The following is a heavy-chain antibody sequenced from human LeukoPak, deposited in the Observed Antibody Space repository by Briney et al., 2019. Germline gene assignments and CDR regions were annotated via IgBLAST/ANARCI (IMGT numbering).Heavy chain of an antibody. D-gene: IGHD6-13*01. CDR3: ARIYSSSWMLAYYYYGMDV. CDR2: MNPNSGNT. V-gene: IGHV1-8*01. CDR1: GYTFTSYD. J-gene: IGHJ6*02. Sequence: ASVKVSCKASGYTFTSYDINWVRQATGQGLEWMGWMNPNSGNTGYAQKLQGRVTMTRNTSISTAYMELSSLRSEDTAVYYCARIYSSSWMLAYYYYGMDVWGQGTTVTVSS.